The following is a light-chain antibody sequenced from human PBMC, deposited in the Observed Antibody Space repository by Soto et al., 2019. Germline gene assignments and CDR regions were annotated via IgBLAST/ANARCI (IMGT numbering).Light chain of an antibody. CDR1: SSDVGGYNY. Sequence: QSALTQPASVSGSPGQSITISCTGTSSDVGGYNYVSWYQQHPGKAPKFMIYEVSNRPSGVSNRFSGSKSGNTASLTISGLQAEDEAEYFCISYTGSSTPYVFGTGTKLTVL. V-gene: IGLV2-14*01. CDR2: EVS. J-gene: IGLJ1*01. CDR3: ISYTGSSTPYV.